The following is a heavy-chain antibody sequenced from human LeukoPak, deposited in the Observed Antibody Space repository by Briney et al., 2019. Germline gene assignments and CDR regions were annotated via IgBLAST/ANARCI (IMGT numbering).Heavy chain of an antibody. CDR3: AKRGTSGRVDY. V-gene: IGHV3-23*01. CDR2: ISASGHST. J-gene: IGHJ4*02. CDR1: GFTFSSYA. D-gene: IGHD2-2*01. Sequence: GGSLRLSCAASGFTFSSYAMSWVRQAPGKGLEWVSAISASGHSTYYADSVKGRFTISRDNSKNTLYLQMNSLRAEDTAVYYCAKRGTSGRVDYWGQGTLVTVSS.